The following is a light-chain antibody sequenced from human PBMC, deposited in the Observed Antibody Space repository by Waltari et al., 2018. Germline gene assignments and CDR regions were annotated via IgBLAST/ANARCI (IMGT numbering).Light chain of an antibody. J-gene: IGLJ2*01. CDR2: KDS. CDR1: AFPKQY. Sequence: SYELTQPPSVSVSPGQTARITCSGDAFPKQYAYWYQQKPGQAPVLGLYKDSERPPGIPELVSGSSSGITVTLTISGVQAECEADYYFQSADSSGTYGVFGGGTKLTVL. CDR3: QSADSSGTYGV. V-gene: IGLV3-25*03.